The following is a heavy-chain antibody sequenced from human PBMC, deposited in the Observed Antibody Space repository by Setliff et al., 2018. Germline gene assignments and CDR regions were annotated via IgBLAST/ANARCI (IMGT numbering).Heavy chain of an antibody. J-gene: IGHJ6*03. D-gene: IGHD6-19*01. CDR3: AREYISGGWYGAGESGYYMDV. CDR1: GASINGYY. V-gene: IGHV4-59*01. Sequence: PSETLSLTCTVSGASINGYYWAWIRQPPGMRLEWIGHIHSSCSINYNPSVQGRVTMSVDRSNNHFSLKLTSLIAADTAVYYCAREYISGGWYGAGESGYYMDVWGKGTTVTVSS. CDR2: IHSSCSI.